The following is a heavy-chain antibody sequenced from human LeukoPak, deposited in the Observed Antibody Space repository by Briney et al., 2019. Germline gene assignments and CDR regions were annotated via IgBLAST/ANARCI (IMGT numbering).Heavy chain of an antibody. CDR1: GGTFSSYA. V-gene: IGHV1-69*13. CDR3: ARAYSGSWYRENYYCHYGMDV. Sequence: ASVKVSCKASGGTFSSYAISWVRQAPGQGLEWMGGIIPIFGTANYAQKFQGRVTITADESTSTAYMELSSLRFEDTAVYYCARAYSGSWYRENYYCHYGMDVWGQGTTVTVSS. D-gene: IGHD6-13*01. CDR2: IIPIFGTA. J-gene: IGHJ6*02.